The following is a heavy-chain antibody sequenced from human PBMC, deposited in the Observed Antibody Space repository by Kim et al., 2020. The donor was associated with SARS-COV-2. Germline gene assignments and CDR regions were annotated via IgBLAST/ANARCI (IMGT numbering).Heavy chain of an antibody. Sequence: SETLSLTCSVSGGPVSSSSYYWGWIRQPPGKGLEWLATIYYSGNTYYNPSLKSRLTISVETSKNQFSLKLNSVTAADTAVYYCASVGATPKTVLAFDIWG. CDR2: IYYSGNT. CDR3: ASVGATPKTVLAFDI. CDR1: GGPVSSSSYY. D-gene: IGHD1-26*01. J-gene: IGHJ3*02. V-gene: IGHV4-39*01.